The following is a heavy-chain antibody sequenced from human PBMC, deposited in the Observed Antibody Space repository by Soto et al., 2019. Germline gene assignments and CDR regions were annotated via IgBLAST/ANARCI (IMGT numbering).Heavy chain of an antibody. CDR1: GGSFSGYY. J-gene: IGHJ4*02. CDR3: ARDKVTGLFDY. V-gene: IGHV4-34*01. Sequence: SETLSLTCAVYGGSFSGYYWTWIRQPPGTGLEWIGEINHSGSTNYNPSLKSRVSISVDTSKTQFSLKLTSVTAADTAVYYCARDKVTGLFDYWGQGTLVTVSS. D-gene: IGHD2-8*02. CDR2: INHSGST.